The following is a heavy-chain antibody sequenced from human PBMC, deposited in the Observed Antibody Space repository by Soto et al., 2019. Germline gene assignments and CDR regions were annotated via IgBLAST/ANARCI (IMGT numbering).Heavy chain of an antibody. CDR3: AKDREAGGRVNGMDV. V-gene: IGHV3-23*01. CDR2: ITGSGGRT. J-gene: IGHJ6*02. CDR1: GFTFSSNP. Sequence: EVQLLESGGGLVQPGGSLRLSCAASGFTFSSNPMSWVRQAPGKGLEWVSAITGSGGRTYYADSVKGRFTISRDNSKNTGYLQMNSLRAEDRAEYYCAKDREAGGRVNGMDVWGQGTTVTVSS. D-gene: IGHD3-16*01.